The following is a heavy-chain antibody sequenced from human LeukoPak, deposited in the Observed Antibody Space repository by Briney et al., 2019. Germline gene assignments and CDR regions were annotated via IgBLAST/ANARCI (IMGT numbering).Heavy chain of an antibody. CDR2: INHSGST. Sequence: PSETLSLTCAVYGGSFSGYYWSWIRQPPGKGLEWIGEINHSGSTNYNPSLKSRVTISVDTSKNQFSLKLSSVTAADTAVYYCASNYDSSGYPFDYRGQGTLVTVSS. V-gene: IGHV4-34*01. CDR1: GGSFSGYY. J-gene: IGHJ4*02. D-gene: IGHD3-22*01. CDR3: ASNYDSSGYPFDY.